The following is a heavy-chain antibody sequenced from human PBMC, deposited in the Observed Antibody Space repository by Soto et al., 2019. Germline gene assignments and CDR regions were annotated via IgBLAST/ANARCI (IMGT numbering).Heavy chain of an antibody. Sequence: QVQLQQWGAGLLKPSETLSLTCAVYGGSFSGYYWSWIRQPPGKGLEWIGEINQSGSTNYNPSLKIRVTISVDTSKNQFSLKLSSVTAADTAVYYCASGRDGSSWYIYFDYWGQGTLVTVSS. CDR3: ASGRDGSSWYIYFDY. CDR1: GGSFSGYY. V-gene: IGHV4-34*01. J-gene: IGHJ4*02. D-gene: IGHD6-13*01. CDR2: INQSGST.